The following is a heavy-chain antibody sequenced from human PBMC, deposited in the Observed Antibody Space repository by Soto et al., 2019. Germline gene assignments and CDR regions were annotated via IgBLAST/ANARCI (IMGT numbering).Heavy chain of an antibody. D-gene: IGHD2-2*01. Sequence: SVKVSCKASGGTFSSYTISWVRQAPGQGLEWMGRIIPILGIANYAQKFQGRVTITADKSTSTAYMELSSLRSEDTAVYYCARLLGYWSSTSCAPAPYAFDIWGQGTMVTVSS. CDR1: GGTFSSYT. V-gene: IGHV1-69*02. CDR3: ARLLGYWSSTSCAPAPYAFDI. J-gene: IGHJ3*02. CDR2: IIPILGIA.